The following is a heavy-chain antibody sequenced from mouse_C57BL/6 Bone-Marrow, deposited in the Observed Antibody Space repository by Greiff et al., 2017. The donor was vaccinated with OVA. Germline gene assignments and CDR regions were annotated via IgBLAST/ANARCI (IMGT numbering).Heavy chain of an antibody. CDR3: ARDQGGSPFAY. D-gene: IGHD1-1*01. CDR2: ISYDGSN. V-gene: IGHV3-6*01. Sequence: EVKLVESGPGLEKPSQSLSLTCSVTGYSITSGYYWNWIRQFPGNKLEWMGYISYDGSNNYNPSLKNRISITRDTSKNQFFLKLNSVTTEDTATYYCARDQGGSPFAYWGQGTRVTVSA. CDR1: GYSITSGYY. J-gene: IGHJ3*01.